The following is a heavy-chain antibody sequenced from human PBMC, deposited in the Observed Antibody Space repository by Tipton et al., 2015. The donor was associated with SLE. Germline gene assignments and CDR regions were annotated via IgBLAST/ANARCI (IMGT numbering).Heavy chain of an antibody. J-gene: IGHJ3*01. Sequence: TLSLTCAVSSYSISSVYYWGWIRQPPGKGLEWIGEINHSGITNYNPSLKSRVTISLDTSKNQFSLRLSSVTAADTAVYYCARENSGAFDFWGQGTMVTVSS. V-gene: IGHV4-38-2*02. D-gene: IGHD1-26*01. CDR1: SYSISSVYY. CDR2: INHSGIT. CDR3: ARENSGAFDF.